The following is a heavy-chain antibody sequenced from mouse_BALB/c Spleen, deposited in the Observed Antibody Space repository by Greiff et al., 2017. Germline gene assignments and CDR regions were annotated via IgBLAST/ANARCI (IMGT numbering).Heavy chain of an antibody. V-gene: IGHV2-4-1*01. CDR1: GFSLTSYG. J-gene: IGHJ3*01. D-gene: IGHD2-2*01. CDR3: ARNEGYDTWFAY. Sequence: QVQLQQSGPGLVQPSQSLSITCTVSGFSLTSYGVHWVRQSPGKGLEWLGVIWSGGSTDYNAAFISRLSISKDNSKSQVFFKMNSLQADDTAIYYCARNEGYDTWFAYWGQGTLVTVSA. CDR2: IWSGGST.